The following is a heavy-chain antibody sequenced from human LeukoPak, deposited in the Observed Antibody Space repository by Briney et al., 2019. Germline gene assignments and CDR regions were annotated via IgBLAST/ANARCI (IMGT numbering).Heavy chain of an antibody. CDR2: MNPNSGNT. CDR1: GYTFTSYD. V-gene: IGHV1-8*01. CDR3: ARAASYSSSWFDY. D-gene: IGHD6-13*01. Sequence: ASVKVSCKASGYTFTSYDINWVRQATGQGLERMGWMNPNSGNTGYAQKFQGRVTMTRNTSISTAYMELSSLRSEDTAVYYCARAASYSSSWFDYWGQGTLVTVSS. J-gene: IGHJ4*02.